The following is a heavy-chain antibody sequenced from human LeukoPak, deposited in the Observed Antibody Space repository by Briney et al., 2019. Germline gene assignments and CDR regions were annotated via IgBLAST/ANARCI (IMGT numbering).Heavy chain of an antibody. Sequence: SETLSLTCTVSGGSIGSSSYYWGWIRQPPGKGLEWIGSIYYSGSTYYNPSLKSRVTISVDTSKNQFSLKLSSVTAADTAVYYCARQKLDIVVVPAAPFDYWGQGTLVTVSS. CDR3: ARQKLDIVVVPAAPFDY. V-gene: IGHV4-39*01. CDR1: GGSIGSSSYY. CDR2: IYYSGST. J-gene: IGHJ4*02. D-gene: IGHD2-2*03.